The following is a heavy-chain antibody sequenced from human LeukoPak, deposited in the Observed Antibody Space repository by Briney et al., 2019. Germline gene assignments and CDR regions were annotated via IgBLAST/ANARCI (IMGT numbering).Heavy chain of an antibody. V-gene: IGHV3-48*03. D-gene: IGHD6-19*01. CDR1: GFTFSSYE. CDR2: ISSGSTI. CDR3: ARESIAVAGAPFDY. Sequence: GGSLRLSCAASGFTFSSYEMNWVRQAPGKGLEWVSYISSGSTIYNADSVKGRFTISRDNAKNSLYLQMNSLRAEDTAVYYCARESIAVAGAPFDYWGQGTLVTVSS. J-gene: IGHJ4*02.